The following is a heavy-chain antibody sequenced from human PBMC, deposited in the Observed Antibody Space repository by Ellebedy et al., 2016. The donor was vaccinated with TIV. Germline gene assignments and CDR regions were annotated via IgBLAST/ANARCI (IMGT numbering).Heavy chain of an antibody. CDR3: ARYAVGSYYFDY. Sequence: GESLKISCAASGFTFSRKWRSWVRQAPGKRLEWVANMNQDGSAKYYVDSVKGRFTNSRDNAKNSLYLQMDSLRAEDTAIYYCARYAVGSYYFDYWGQGTLVTVSS. D-gene: IGHD2-2*01. J-gene: IGHJ4*02. V-gene: IGHV3-7*04. CDR2: MNQDGSAK. CDR1: GFTFSRKW.